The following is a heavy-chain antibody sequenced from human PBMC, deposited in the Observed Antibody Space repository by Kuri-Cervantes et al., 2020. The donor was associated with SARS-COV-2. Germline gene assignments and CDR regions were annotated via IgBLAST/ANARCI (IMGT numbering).Heavy chain of an antibody. CDR2: INHSGNT. J-gene: IGHJ6*02. Sequence: SETLSLTCAVYGGSFSDYYWSWVRQPPGKGLEWIGEINHSGNTNYDPSLKSRVTISIDTSKNQFSLKLSSVTAADTAVYYCARQHLARGQLLYYYYGMDVWGQGTTVTVSS. V-gene: IGHV4-34*01. CDR3: ARQHLARGQLLYYYYGMDV. D-gene: IGHD2-2*01. CDR1: GGSFSDYY.